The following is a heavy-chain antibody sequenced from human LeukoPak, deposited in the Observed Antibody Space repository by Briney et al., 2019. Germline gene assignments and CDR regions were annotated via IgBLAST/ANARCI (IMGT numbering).Heavy chain of an antibody. CDR1: GYSFTNFW. V-gene: IGHV5-10-1*01. J-gene: IGHJ4*02. CDR2: IDPSGSYT. Sequence: GEALQISSKGSGYSFTNFWISWVRLMPGKGLEWMGTIDPSGSYTNYSPSFQGHVTISADKSISTAYLPWRSLNASVTALNYCARLSGVVIDYWGQGTLVTVSS. D-gene: IGHD2-15*01. CDR3: ARLSGVVIDY.